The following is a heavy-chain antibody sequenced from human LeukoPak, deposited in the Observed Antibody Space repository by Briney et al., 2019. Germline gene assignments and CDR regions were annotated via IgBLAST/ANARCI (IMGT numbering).Heavy chain of an antibody. CDR3: AKDRVPGYSSSWSPY. CDR1: GFTFSSYG. V-gene: IGHV3-30*02. J-gene: IGHJ4*02. Sequence: PGGSLRLSCAASGFTFSSYGMHWVRQAPGKGLEWVAIIRYDGSNKYYADSVKGRFTISRDNSKNTLYLQMNSLRAEDTAVYYCAKDRVPGYSSSWSPYWGQGTLVTVSS. CDR2: IRYDGSNK. D-gene: IGHD6-13*01.